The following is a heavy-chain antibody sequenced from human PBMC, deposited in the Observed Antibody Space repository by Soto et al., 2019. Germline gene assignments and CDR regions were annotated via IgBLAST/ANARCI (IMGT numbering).Heavy chain of an antibody. J-gene: IGHJ6*03. CDR3: AKDSRTTPYYYMDV. CDR1: GFTFDDYA. CDR2: ISWNSGSI. D-gene: IGHD4-17*01. V-gene: IGHV3-9*01. Sequence: PGGSLRLSCAASGFTFDDYAMHWVRQAPGKGLEWVSGISWNSGSIGYADSVKGRFTISRDNAKNSLYLQMNSLRAEDTALYYCAKDSRTTPYYYMDVWGKGTTVTVAS.